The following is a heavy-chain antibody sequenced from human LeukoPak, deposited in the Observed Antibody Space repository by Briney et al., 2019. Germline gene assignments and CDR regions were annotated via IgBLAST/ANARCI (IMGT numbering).Heavy chain of an antibody. V-gene: IGHV3-30*04. CDR2: ISDDGSNQ. D-gene: IGHD5-12*01. J-gene: IGHJ4*02. CDR3: ARAGGATGFDY. CDR1: GFTFSTYA. Sequence: GGSLRLSCAASGFTFSTYAMHWVRQAPGKGLEWVAVISDDGSNQYYVDSVKGRFTISRDNSKNTLYMQMNSLRAEDTAVYYCARAGGATGFDYWGQGTLATVSS.